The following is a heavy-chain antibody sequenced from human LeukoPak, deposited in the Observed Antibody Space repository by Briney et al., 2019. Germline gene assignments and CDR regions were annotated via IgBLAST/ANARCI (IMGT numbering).Heavy chain of an antibody. J-gene: IGHJ4*02. CDR1: GFTVRSNY. D-gene: IGHD3-22*01. V-gene: IGHV3-53*04. Sequence: PGGSLRLSCAASGFTVRSNYMSWGPQSPGKGLGGVSFFYSGGSTYYDDSVKGPFTISRNNSKNTLYLQMNRLRAEDKAVYYCARDRLEYYDSSGYLFDYWGQGTLVTVSS. CDR2: FYSGGST. CDR3: ARDRLEYYDSSGYLFDY.